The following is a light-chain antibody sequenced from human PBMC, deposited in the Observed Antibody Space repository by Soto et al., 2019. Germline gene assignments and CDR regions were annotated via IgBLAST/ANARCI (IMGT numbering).Light chain of an antibody. CDR1: SSNIGAGYD. V-gene: IGLV1-40*01. CDR2: GNS. CDR3: QSYDSSLSGSYVV. Sequence: QPVLTQPPSVSGAPGQRVTISCTGSSSNIGAGYDVHWYQQLPGTAPKLLIYGNSNRPSGVPDRFSGSKSGTSASLAITGLQPEDEADYYCQSYDSSLSGSYVVFGGGTKLTVL. J-gene: IGLJ2*01.